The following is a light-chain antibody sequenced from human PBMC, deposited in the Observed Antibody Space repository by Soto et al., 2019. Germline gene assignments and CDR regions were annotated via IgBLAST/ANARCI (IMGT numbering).Light chain of an antibody. Sequence: QSVSTQPPSVSAAPGQRVSISCSGSDSNIGNNYISWYRQVPGTAPKVVIYDNNKRPSWIPDRFSASKSGTSSTLAITGLRTGDEAFYYCGTWDSSLTSWVFGGGTKLTVL. CDR1: DSNIGNNY. J-gene: IGLJ3*02. CDR2: DNN. CDR3: GTWDSSLTSWV. V-gene: IGLV1-51*01.